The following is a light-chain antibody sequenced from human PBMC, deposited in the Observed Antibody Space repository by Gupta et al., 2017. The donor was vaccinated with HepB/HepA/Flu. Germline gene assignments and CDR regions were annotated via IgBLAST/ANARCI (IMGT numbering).Light chain of an antibody. CDR3: QQVDNFPLT. Sequence: IQMIQSPSSVSASVGDRVTITCRASQDIRSRLAWYQQKPGKAPKLLIYSASTLQTGVPLRFSGSGSGSDFTLTISSLQPEDFATYFCQQVDNFPLTFGGGTTVESK. CDR2: SAS. V-gene: IGKV1-12*01. CDR1: QDIRSR. J-gene: IGKJ4*01.